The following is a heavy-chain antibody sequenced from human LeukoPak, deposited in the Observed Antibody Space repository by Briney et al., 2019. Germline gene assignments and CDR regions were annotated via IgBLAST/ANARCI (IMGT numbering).Heavy chain of an antibody. J-gene: IGHJ4*02. V-gene: IGHV3-21*01. Sequence: GGSLRLSCAASGFTFSSYSLNWVRQAPGKGLEWVSSISSSSTYIYYADSVKGRFTISRDNAKNSLYLQMNSLRAEDTAVYYCARDLRSSGWYCFDYWGQGTLVTVSS. CDR2: ISSSSTYI. D-gene: IGHD6-19*01. CDR1: GFTFSSYS. CDR3: ARDLRSSGWYCFDY.